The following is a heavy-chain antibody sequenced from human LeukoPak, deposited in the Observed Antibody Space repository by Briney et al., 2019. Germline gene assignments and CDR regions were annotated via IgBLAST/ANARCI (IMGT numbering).Heavy chain of an antibody. D-gene: IGHD3-3*01. Sequence: GASVKVSCKVSGYTLTELSMHWVRQAPGKGLEWMGGFDPEDGETIYAQKFQGWVTMTRDTSISTAYMELSRLRSDDTAVYYCAREGFLDYYGMDVWGQGTTVTVSS. CDR1: GYTLTELS. J-gene: IGHJ6*02. CDR3: AREGFLDYYGMDV. CDR2: FDPEDGET. V-gene: IGHV1-24*01.